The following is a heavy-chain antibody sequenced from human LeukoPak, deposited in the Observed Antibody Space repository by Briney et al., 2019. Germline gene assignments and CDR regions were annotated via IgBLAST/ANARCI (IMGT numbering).Heavy chain of an antibody. CDR1: GFTFSSYA. V-gene: IGHV3-23*01. CDR3: AKAKRELVVITTAPDY. D-gene: IGHD3-22*01. J-gene: IGHJ4*02. CDR2: ISGSGGST. Sequence: GGSLRLSCAASGFTFSSYAMSWVRQAPGKGLEWVSAISGSGGSTYYADSVKGRFTISRDNSKNTLYLQMNSLRAEDTAVYYCAKAKRELVVITTAPDYWGQGTLVTVSS.